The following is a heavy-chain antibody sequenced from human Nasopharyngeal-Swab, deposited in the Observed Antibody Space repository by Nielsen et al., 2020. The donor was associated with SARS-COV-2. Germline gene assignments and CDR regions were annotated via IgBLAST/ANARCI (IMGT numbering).Heavy chain of an antibody. D-gene: IGHD2-15*01. CDR3: ASPRADTPDFAY. V-gene: IGHV3-30*03. J-gene: IGHJ4*02. CDR2: ISSDGSDK. Sequence: GESLKISCVASRFTFSRWPMHWVRQAPGKGLEWVTVISSDGSDKQYVDSVKGRFTISRDNSKNTLYLQVKSLRADDTGVYYCASPRADTPDFAYLGQGTLVTVSS. CDR1: RFTFSRWP.